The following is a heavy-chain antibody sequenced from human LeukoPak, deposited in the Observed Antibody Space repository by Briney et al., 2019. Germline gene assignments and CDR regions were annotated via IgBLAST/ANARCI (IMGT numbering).Heavy chain of an antibody. CDR1: GGSISSYY. J-gene: IGHJ5*02. D-gene: IGHD4-23*01. V-gene: IGHV4-59*01. Sequence: PLETLSLPCTVSGGSISSYYWSWIRQPPGKGLEWLGNIYFGGTTDYNSSLKSRLTISVDTFKNQLSLNLQSVTAADTATYYCARHRSDTGGKKGVNWFDPWGQGTLVTVSS. CDR3: ARHRSDTGGKKGVNWFDP. CDR2: IYFGGTT.